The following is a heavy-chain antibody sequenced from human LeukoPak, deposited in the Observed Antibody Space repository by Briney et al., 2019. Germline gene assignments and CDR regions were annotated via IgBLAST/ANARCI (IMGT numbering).Heavy chain of an antibody. J-gene: IGHJ5*02. D-gene: IGHD6-19*01. CDR3: ARHDAVPGTNGWFDP. CDR1: GGSISSYY. V-gene: IGHV4-4*07. CDR2: IYTSGST. Sequence: SETLSLTCTVSGGSISSYYWSWIRQPAGKGLEWIGRIYTSGSTNYNPSLKSRITISVDTSKNQFSLKLSSVTAADTAVYYCARHDAVPGTNGWFDPWGQGTLVTVSS.